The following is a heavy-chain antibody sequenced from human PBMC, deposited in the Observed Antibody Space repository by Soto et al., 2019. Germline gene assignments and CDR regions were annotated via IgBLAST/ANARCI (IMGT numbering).Heavy chain of an antibody. D-gene: IGHD1-7*01. CDR3: ARLNAGTTYYYYGMDV. CDR2: IYYSGST. CDR1: GASVSSSRYY. J-gene: IGHJ6*02. Sequence: QLQLHESGPGLVKPSETLSLTCTVSGASVSSSRYYWGWIRQPPGKGLAWIGSIYYSGSTYYNPSIQSRLAISVETSKTQFSLKLSSVTAADTAVYYCARLNAGTTYYYYGMDVWGQGTTVTVCS. V-gene: IGHV4-39*01.